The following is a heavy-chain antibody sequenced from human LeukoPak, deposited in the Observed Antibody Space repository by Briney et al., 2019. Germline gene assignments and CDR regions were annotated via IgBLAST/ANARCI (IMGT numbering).Heavy chain of an antibody. CDR1: GFTFDTYA. CDR2: FSSGGTYI. D-gene: IGHD2-15*01. Sequence: GGSLRLSCAASGFTFDTYAMTWVRQAPGKGLEWVSSFSSGGTYIYYAESLRGRSTISRDNTKNFLYLQLSTLRVEDTAVYYCARDRPTGRSRGVVVQWGQGTLVTVSS. J-gene: IGHJ4*02. CDR3: ARDRPTGRSRGVVVQ. V-gene: IGHV3-21*01.